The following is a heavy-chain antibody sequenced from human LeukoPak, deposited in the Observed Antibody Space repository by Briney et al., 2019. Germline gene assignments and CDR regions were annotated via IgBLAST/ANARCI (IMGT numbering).Heavy chain of an antibody. CDR1: GFTFSNSW. J-gene: IGHJ4*02. D-gene: IGHD4-23*01. Sequence: AGGSLRLSCAGSGFTFSNSWMGWVRQAPGKGLEWVSYISSSGSTIYYADSVKGRFTISRDNAKNSLYLQMNSLRAEDTAVYYCARVSPDGGSTSFDYWGQGTLVTVSS. CDR2: ISSSGSTI. V-gene: IGHV3-11*01. CDR3: ARVSPDGGSTSFDY.